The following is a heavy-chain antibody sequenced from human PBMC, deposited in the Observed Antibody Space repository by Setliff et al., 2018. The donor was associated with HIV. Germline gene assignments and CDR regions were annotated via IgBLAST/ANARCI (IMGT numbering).Heavy chain of an antibody. CDR2: ILPRDSDT. CDR1: GYIFTNYW. V-gene: IGHV5-51*01. CDR3: VRRGYGGPAPYFDY. D-gene: IGHD4-17*01. Sequence: PGESLKISCEASGYIFTNYWIGWVRQMPGRGLEYMGIILPRDSDTRYSPSFQGQVPISADKSISTAYLQWNSLRASDTAMYYCVRRGYGGPAPYFDYWGQGILVTVSS. J-gene: IGHJ4*02.